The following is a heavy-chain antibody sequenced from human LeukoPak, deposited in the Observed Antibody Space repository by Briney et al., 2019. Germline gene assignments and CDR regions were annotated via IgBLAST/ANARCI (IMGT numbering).Heavy chain of an antibody. CDR2: IKSKTDGGTT. V-gene: IGHV3-15*01. D-gene: IGHD1-26*01. Sequence: GGTLRLSCAASGFTISNAWMSWVRHAPRQGLEWVGRIKSKTDGGTTDYAAPVKGRFTISRDDSKNTLYLQMNSLKTEDTAVYYCTTVGAGYFDYWGQGTLVTVSS. CDR3: TTVGAGYFDY. J-gene: IGHJ4*02. CDR1: GFTISNAW.